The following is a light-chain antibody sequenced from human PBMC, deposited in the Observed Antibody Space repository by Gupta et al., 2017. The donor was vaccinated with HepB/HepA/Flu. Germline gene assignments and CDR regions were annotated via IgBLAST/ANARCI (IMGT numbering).Light chain of an antibody. V-gene: IGLV8-61*01. CDR3: VLYMRSGIWV. CDR1: SGSVSTNYY. Sequence: QTVVTQEPSFSVSPGGTVTLTCGLSSGSVSTNYYPSWYQQTPGQAPRTLICNTNTPSSGVPDRFSGSILGNKAALTITGAQADDECDYYCVLYMRSGIWVFGGGTKLTVL. J-gene: IGLJ3*02. CDR2: NTN.